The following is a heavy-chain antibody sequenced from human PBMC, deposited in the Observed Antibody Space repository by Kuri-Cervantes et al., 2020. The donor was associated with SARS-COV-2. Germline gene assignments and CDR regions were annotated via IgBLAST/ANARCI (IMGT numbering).Heavy chain of an antibody. Sequence: SGPTLVKPTQTFTLTCTFSGFSLTTGAMCVSWIRQPPGKALEWLARIDWDDDKYYSTSLKTRLTISKDTSKNQVVLTMINMDPVDTATYYCAHTDDFWSGYSPGYYGMDVWGQGTTVTVSS. D-gene: IGHD3-3*01. CDR1: GFSLTTGAMC. V-gene: IGHV2-70*12. CDR3: AHTDDFWSGYSPGYYGMDV. CDR2: IDWDDDK. J-gene: IGHJ6*02.